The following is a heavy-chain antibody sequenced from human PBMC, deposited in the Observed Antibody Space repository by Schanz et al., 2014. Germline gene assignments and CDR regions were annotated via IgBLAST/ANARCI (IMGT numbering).Heavy chain of an antibody. V-gene: IGHV7-4-1*02. D-gene: IGHD2-15*01. CDR2: INTNTANP. CDR1: GYTFAMYD. Sequence: QVQLVQSGSELKKPGASVKVSCKASGYTFAMYDMNWVRQAPGQGLEWMGWINTNTANPTYAQGFTGRFVFSLDTSVSTAXLQISSLKAEDTAVYYCARGGVVVVTAALNWFDPWGQGTLVTVSS. J-gene: IGHJ5*02. CDR3: ARGGVVVVTAALNWFDP.